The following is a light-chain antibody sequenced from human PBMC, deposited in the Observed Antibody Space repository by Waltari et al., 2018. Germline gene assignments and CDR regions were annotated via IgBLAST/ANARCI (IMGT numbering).Light chain of an antibody. CDR2: DAS. CDR1: QDIREN. V-gene: IGKV1-33*01. Sequence: DTQMTQSPSSLSPSVGDRVTITCQASQDIRENLNWFQQKPGKAPQVLIFDASRSQAVVPSRFSGSGSGTDFAFTISSLQPEDIGTYYCQQYANLPLTFGGGTRVEL. J-gene: IGKJ4*01. CDR3: QQYANLPLT.